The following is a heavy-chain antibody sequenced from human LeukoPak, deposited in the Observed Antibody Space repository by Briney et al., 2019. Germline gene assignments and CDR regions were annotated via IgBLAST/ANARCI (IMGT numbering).Heavy chain of an antibody. D-gene: IGHD3-3*01. Sequence: SETLSLTCTVSGGSISSYYWSWIRQPAGKGLEWIGRIYTSGSTNYNPSLKSRVTMSVDTSKNQFSLKLSSVTAAGTAVYYCARDFADDFWTMYNWIDPWGQGTLVTVSS. CDR1: GGSISSYY. J-gene: IGHJ5*02. CDR2: IYTSGST. V-gene: IGHV4-4*07. CDR3: ARDFADDFWTMYNWIDP.